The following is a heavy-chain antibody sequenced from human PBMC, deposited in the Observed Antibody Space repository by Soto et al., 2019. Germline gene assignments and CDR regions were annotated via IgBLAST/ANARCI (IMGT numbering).Heavy chain of an antibody. V-gene: IGHV4-59*01. J-gene: IGHJ2*01. CDR1: GGSIRSYF. Sequence: QMQLQASGPGLVKPSETLSLTCTVSGGSIRSYFWSWIRQAPGKKLEWLGYVYHNGNTNYNPSLRSRRKLSVDTSNNRLSLNLKSVAAADAAVYYCAVPGPAGLWGRGTLVTVAS. CDR2: VYHNGNT. CDR3: AVPGPAGL. D-gene: IGHD7-27*01.